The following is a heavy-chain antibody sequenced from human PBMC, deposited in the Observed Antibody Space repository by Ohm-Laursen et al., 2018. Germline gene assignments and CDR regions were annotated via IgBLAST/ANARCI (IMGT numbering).Heavy chain of an antibody. CDR2: INQGGSDR. D-gene: IGHD3-16*01. Sequence: SLRLSCSASGFTFNNFGMHWVRQAPGKGLEWVAHINQGGSDRYSVGSVRGRFTISRDNARDSLYLQMDNVRSEDAGVYYCARGTLGGSDYWGQGTLVTVSS. J-gene: IGHJ4*02. CDR3: ARGTLGGSDY. CDR1: GFTFNNFG. V-gene: IGHV3-7*01.